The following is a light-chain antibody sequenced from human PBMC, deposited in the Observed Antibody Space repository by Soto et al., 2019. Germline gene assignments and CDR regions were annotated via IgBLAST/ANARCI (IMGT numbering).Light chain of an antibody. CDR3: QHFNNRPAEAS. Sequence: EIALTQSPATLSVSPGERVTLSCWASQSISNNLVWYQQKPGLAPRLLIYDASIVAPGVPARFRGSGSETDFTLTITSLQSEDFAVYYCQHFNNRPAEASFGPGTKVDLK. J-gene: IGKJ3*01. CDR2: DAS. V-gene: IGKV3-15*01. CDR1: QSISNN.